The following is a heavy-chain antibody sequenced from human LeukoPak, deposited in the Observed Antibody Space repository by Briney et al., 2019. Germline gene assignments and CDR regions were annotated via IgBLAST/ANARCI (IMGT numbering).Heavy chain of an antibody. J-gene: IGHJ4*02. Sequence: GGSLRLSCAASGFTFNTYGMHWVRQAPGKGLAWVAFIRYDGSNKHYEDSVKGRFTISRDNSKNTVYLQMNSLRAEDTAVYYCAKNRGDYGDYAGPFDYWGQGTLVTVSS. D-gene: IGHD4-17*01. V-gene: IGHV3-30*02. CDR2: IRYDGSNK. CDR3: AKNRGDYGDYAGPFDY. CDR1: GFTFNTYG.